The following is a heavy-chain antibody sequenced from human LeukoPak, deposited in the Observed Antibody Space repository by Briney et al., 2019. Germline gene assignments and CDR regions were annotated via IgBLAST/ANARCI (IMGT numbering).Heavy chain of an antibody. CDR1: GFTFSSYA. Sequence: GGSLRLSCAASGFTFSSYAMSWVRQAPGKGLEWVSGISDSGETTYYADSVKGRFTISRDNSKNTLYVQMNSLRVEDTAVYYCAKDRRGGSYYAGNLDIWGQGQWSPSLQ. CDR3: AKDRRGGSYYAGNLDI. CDR2: ISDSGETT. J-gene: IGHJ3*02. V-gene: IGHV3-23*01. D-gene: IGHD1-26*01.